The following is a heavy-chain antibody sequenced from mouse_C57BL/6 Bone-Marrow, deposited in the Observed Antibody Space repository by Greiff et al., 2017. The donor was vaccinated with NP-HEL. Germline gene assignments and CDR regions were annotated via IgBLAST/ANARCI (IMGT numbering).Heavy chain of an antibody. J-gene: IGHJ1*03. CDR3: ARFLYGSRRYFDV. CDR1: GYAFTNYL. Sequence: QVHVKQSGAELVRPGTSVKVSCKASGYAFTNYLIEWVKQRPGQGLEWIGVINPGSGGTNYNEKFKGKATLTADKSSSTAYMQLSSLTSEDSAVYFCARFLYGSRRYFDVWGTGTTVTVSS. V-gene: IGHV1-54*01. D-gene: IGHD1-1*01. CDR2: INPGSGGT.